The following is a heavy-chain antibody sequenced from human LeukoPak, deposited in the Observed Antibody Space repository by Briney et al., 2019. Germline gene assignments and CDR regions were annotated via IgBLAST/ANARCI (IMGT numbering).Heavy chain of an antibody. CDR3: AKGSGYTPNAFDY. V-gene: IGHV3-9*01. CDR2: ISWNSGSI. CDR1: GFTFSSYA. J-gene: IGHJ4*02. Sequence: SLRLSCAASGFTFSSYAMSWVRQAPGKGLEWVSGISWNSGSIGYADSVKGRFTISRDNAKNSLYLQMNSLRAEDTALYYCAKGSGYTPNAFDYWGQGTLVTVSS. D-gene: IGHD3-22*01.